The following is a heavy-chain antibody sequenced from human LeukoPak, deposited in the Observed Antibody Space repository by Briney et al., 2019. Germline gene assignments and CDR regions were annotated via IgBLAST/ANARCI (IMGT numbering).Heavy chain of an antibody. Sequence: PGGSLRLSCAASGFTFSSYWMHWVRQGPGKGLVWVSRINSDGSSTSYADSVKGRFTIYRDNAKNTLYLQMNSLRADDTAVYYCAREAVVAATPYDYWGQGTLVTVSS. V-gene: IGHV3-74*01. CDR3: AREAVVAATPYDY. J-gene: IGHJ4*02. D-gene: IGHD2-15*01. CDR1: GFTFSSYW. CDR2: INSDGSST.